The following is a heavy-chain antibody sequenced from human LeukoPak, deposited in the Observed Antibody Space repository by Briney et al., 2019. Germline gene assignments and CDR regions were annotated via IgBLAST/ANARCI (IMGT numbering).Heavy chain of an antibody. CDR2: INHSRST. CDR3: TRVPKYFDL. CDR1: GGSFSGFY. Sequence: SETLSLTCAVYGGSFSGFYWTWIRQPPGKGLEWIGQINHSRSTHYNPSLKSRVTISVDTSKNQFSLKLSSVTAADTAVYYCTRVPKYFDLWGRGTLVTVSS. V-gene: IGHV4-34*01. J-gene: IGHJ2*01.